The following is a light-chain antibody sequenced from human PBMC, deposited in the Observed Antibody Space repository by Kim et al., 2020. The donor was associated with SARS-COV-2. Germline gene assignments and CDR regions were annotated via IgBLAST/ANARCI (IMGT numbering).Light chain of an antibody. J-gene: IGKJ2*01. CDR1: QSINNF. CDR3: QQTYNTPYMFT. V-gene: IGKV1-39*01. CDR2: AAS. Sequence: MTQSPSSLSASVGDRVTITCRASQSINNFLHWYQQKPGKAPKLLIYAASSLQSGVPSRFSGSRSGTVFTLTISSLQPEDFATYYCQQTYNTPYMFTFGQGTKLEI.